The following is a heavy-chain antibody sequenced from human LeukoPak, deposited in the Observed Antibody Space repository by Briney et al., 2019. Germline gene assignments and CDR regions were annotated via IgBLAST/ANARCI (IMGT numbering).Heavy chain of an antibody. V-gene: IGHV3-9*01. CDR1: GFTFDDYA. CDR3: AKDIGGAVAAAGFDY. CDR2: INWNSGSI. Sequence: GRSLRLSCAASGFTFDDYAMHWVRQAPGKGLEWVSGINWNSGSIGYADSVKGRFTISRDNAKNSLYLQMNSLRAEDTALYYCAKDIGGAVAAAGFDYWGQGTLVTVSS. J-gene: IGHJ4*02. D-gene: IGHD6-13*01.